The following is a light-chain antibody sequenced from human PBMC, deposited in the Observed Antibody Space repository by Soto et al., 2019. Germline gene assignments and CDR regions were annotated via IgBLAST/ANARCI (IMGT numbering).Light chain of an antibody. Sequence: ENLLTHSPAPPSFSPGGKATPPSRARQSVSSYLAWYQQKPGQAPRLLIYDASNRATGIPARFSGSGSGTDFTLTISSLEPEDFAVYYCQQRSSWPPVTFGGGTKVDIK. J-gene: IGKJ4*01. V-gene: IGKV3-11*01. CDR2: DAS. CDR3: QQRSSWPPVT. CDR1: QSVSSY.